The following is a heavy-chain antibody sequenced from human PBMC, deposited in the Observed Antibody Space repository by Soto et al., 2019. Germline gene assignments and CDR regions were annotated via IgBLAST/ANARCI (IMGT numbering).Heavy chain of an antibody. Sequence: QITLKESGPTLVKPTQTLTLTCTFSGFSLSSTRMAVGWIRQPPGKAREWLALIYWDDDKRYSPFLKSRLTIPKDTSNNQVVLTMSNMDHVDTARYYRAHIVVAGLGYYFDYWGQGTLVTLSS. CDR3: AHIVVAGLGYYFDY. CDR2: IYWDDDK. J-gene: IGHJ4*02. CDR1: GFSLSSTRMA. D-gene: IGHD6-19*01. V-gene: IGHV2-5*02.